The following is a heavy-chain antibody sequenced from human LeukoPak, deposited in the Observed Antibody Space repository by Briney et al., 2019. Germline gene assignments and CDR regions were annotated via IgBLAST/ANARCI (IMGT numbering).Heavy chain of an antibody. V-gene: IGHV3-64*01. D-gene: IGHD6-19*01. CDR2: ISSNGGST. J-gene: IGHJ3*02. Sequence: GGSLRLSCAASGFTFSSYAMHWVRQAPGKGLEYVSAISSNGGSTYYANSVKGRFTISRDNSKNTLYLQMGSLRAEDTAVYYCARGPTSLQWLDPNDAFDIWGQGTMVTVSS. CDR1: GFTFSSYA. CDR3: ARGPTSLQWLDPNDAFDI.